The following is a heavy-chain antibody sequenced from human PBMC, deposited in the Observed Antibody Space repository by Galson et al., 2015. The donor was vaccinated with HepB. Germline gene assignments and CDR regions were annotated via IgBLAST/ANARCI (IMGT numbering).Heavy chain of an antibody. J-gene: IGHJ4*02. Sequence: SLRLSCAASGFTFSTYWMHWVRQAPGKGLEWVAFIRYDGSSKDYADSVKGRLTISRDNSKNTLYLQMSSLRVEDTALYYCAKDRGWRDYGDFTHDYWGQGTLVSVSS. D-gene: IGHD4-17*01. CDR2: IRYDGSSK. CDR3: AKDRGWRDYGDFTHDY. CDR1: GFTFSTYW. V-gene: IGHV3-30*02.